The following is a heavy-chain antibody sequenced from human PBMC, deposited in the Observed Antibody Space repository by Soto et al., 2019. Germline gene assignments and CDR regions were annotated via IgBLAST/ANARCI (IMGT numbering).Heavy chain of an antibody. V-gene: IGHV4-34*01. CDR2: INHSGST. J-gene: IGHJ1*01. D-gene: IGHD6-19*01. Sequence: QVQLQQWGAGLLKPSETLSLTCAVYGGSFSGYYWSWIRQPPGKGLEWIGEINHSGSTNYNPSLKCRVTISVDTSKNQFSLKLSSVTAADTAVYYCARGGKQWLVRDFQHWGQGTLVTVSS. CDR3: ARGGKQWLVRDFQH. CDR1: GGSFSGYY.